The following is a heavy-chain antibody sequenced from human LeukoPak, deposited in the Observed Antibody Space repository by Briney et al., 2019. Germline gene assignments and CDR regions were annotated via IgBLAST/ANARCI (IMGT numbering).Heavy chain of an antibody. J-gene: IGHJ4*02. D-gene: IGHD3-10*01. CDR1: GGSISSSSYY. V-gene: IGHV4-39*07. Sequence: PSETLSLTCTVSGGSISSSSYYWGWIRQPPGKGLEWIGSIYYSGSTYYNPSLKSRVTISVDTSKNQFSLKLSSVTAADTAVYYCARDWGRGVINDYWGQGTLVTVSS. CDR3: ARDWGRGVINDY. CDR2: IYYSGST.